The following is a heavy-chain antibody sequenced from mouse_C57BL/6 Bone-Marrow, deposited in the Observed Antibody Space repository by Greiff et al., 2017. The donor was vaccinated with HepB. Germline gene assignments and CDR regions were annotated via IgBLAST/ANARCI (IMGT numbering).Heavy chain of an antibody. J-gene: IGHJ2*01. Sequence: EVKLMESGGGLVKPGGSLKLSCAASGFTFSSYAMSWVRQTPEKRLEWVATISDGGSYTYYPDNVKGRFTISRDNAKNNLYLQMSHLKSEDTAMYYCARDRTGRGFDYWGQGTTLTVSS. CDR3: ARDRTGRGFDY. CDR1: GFTFSSYA. CDR2: ISDGGSYT. V-gene: IGHV5-4*01. D-gene: IGHD3-3*01.